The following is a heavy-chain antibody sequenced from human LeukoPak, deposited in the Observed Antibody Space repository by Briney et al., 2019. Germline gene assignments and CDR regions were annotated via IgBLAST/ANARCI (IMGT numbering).Heavy chain of an antibody. V-gene: IGHV3-23*01. J-gene: IGHJ6*02. D-gene: IGHD3-22*01. CDR2: ISGSGGST. Sequence: GGSLRLSCAASGFAFSSYAMSWVRQAPGKGLEWVSAISGSGGSTYYADSVKGRFTISRDNSKNTLYLQMNSLRAEDTAVYYCACEYYYDSSGYSPYSYYYGMDVWGQGTTVTVSS. CDR1: GFAFSSYA. CDR3: ACEYYYDSSGYSPYSYYYGMDV.